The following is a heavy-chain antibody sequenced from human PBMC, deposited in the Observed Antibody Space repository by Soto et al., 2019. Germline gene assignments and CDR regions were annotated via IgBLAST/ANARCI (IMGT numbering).Heavy chain of an antibody. V-gene: IGHV1-69*01. Sequence: QVQLVQSGAEVREPGSSVKVSCTASGGKFSIYAISWVRQAPGQGLEWMGGFMPMFGTSNYAQKFKGRVTITADESTRTVYMELSSLMSEDTAIYYCARDMWSDKPSMYYYGMDVWGQGTPVTVSS. D-gene: IGHD3-10*02. CDR3: ARDMWSDKPSMYYYGMDV. CDR2: FMPMFGTS. CDR1: GGKFSIYA. J-gene: IGHJ6*02.